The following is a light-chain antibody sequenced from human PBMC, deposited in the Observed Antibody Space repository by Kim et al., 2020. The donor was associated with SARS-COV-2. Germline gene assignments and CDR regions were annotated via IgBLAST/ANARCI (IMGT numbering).Light chain of an antibody. Sequence: QSALTQPASVSGSPGQSVAISCTGTSSDIGAYNYVSWYQQHPAKAPKLNIYDVSQRLSGVSSRFSGSKSGNTASLTISGLQAEDEADYDCNSYTISTWLFGGGTQLTVL. CDR1: SSDIGAYNY. CDR3: NSYTISTWL. V-gene: IGLV2-14*01. CDR2: DVS. J-gene: IGLJ3*02.